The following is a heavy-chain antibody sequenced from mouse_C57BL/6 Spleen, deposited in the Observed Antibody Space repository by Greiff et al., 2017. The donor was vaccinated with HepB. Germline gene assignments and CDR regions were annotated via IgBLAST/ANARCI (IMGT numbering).Heavy chain of an antibody. CDR1: GFSFNTYA. V-gene: IGHV10-1*01. CDR3: VRHGECWYFDV. CDR2: IRSKSNNYAT. J-gene: IGHJ1*03. Sequence: EVQLVESGGGLVQPKGSLKLSCAASGFSFNTYAMNWVRQAPGKGLEWVARIRSKSNNYATYYADSVKDRFTISRDDSESMLYLQMNNLKTEDTAMYYCVRHGECWYFDVWGTGTTVTVSS.